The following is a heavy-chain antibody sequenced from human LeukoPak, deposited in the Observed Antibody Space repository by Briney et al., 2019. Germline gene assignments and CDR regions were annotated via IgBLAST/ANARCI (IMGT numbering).Heavy chain of an antibody. Sequence: PGGSLRLSCAASGFTFSSYWMSWVRQAPGKGLEWVANIKPDGSEKQYVDSVRGRFTISRDNSKNTLYLQMNSLRAEDTAVYYCAKGLDYGSGSYYLFDYWGQGTLVTVSS. J-gene: IGHJ4*02. CDR1: GFTFSSYW. D-gene: IGHD3-10*01. CDR2: IKPDGSEK. CDR3: AKGLDYGSGSYYLFDY. V-gene: IGHV3-7*03.